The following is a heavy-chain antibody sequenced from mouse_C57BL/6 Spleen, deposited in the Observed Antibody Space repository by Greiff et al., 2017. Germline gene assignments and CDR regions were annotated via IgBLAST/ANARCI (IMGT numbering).Heavy chain of an antibody. CDR3: ARESPYSDY. Sequence: EVKLVESGGGLVKPGGSLKLSCAASGFTFSSYAMSWVRQTPEKRLEWVATISDGGSYTYYPDNVKGRFTISRDNAKNNLYLQMSHLKSEDTAMYYCARESPYSDYWGQGTTLTVSS. V-gene: IGHV5-4*01. CDR1: GFTFSSYA. CDR2: ISDGGSYT. J-gene: IGHJ2*01.